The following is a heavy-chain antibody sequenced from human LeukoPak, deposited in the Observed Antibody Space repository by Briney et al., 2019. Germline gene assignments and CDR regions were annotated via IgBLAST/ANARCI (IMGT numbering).Heavy chain of an antibody. CDR1: GFTFSSYS. V-gene: IGHV3-7*01. J-gene: IGHJ4*02. CDR3: AKDFSGSYRFFDY. Sequence: GGSLRLSCAASGFTFSSYSMNWVRQAPGKGLEWVANIKQDGSEKNYVDSVKGRFTISRDNAKNSLYLRMNSLRAEDTAAYYCAKDFSGSYRFFDYWGQGTLVTVSS. D-gene: IGHD1-26*01. CDR2: IKQDGSEK.